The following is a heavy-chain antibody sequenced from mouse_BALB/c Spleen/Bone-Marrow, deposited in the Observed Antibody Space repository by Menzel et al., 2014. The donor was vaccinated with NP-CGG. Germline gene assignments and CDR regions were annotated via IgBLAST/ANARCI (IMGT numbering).Heavy chain of an antibody. D-gene: IGHD2-14*01. Sequence: GSELVRPGASVKLSCKASGYTFTSYWMHWVKQRPGQGLEWIGNIYPGSGSTNYDEKFKSKATLTVDTSSSTAYMQLSSLTSEDSAVYYCTRSLVRRDHYYAMDYWGQGTSVTVSS. CDR2: IYPGSGST. CDR3: TRSLVRRDHYYAMDY. V-gene: IGHV1S22*01. CDR1: GYTFTSYW. J-gene: IGHJ4*01.